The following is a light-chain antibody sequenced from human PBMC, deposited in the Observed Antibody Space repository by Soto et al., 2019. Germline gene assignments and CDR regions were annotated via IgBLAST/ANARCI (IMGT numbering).Light chain of an antibody. V-gene: IGKV1-39*01. J-gene: IGKJ2*01. CDR1: QSISSY. Sequence: DIQMTQSPSSLSASVGDRVTITCRASQSISSYLNWYQQKPGKAPKLLIYAASSLQSGVPSRFSGSGSGTDFTLTLISLQPEDDATYYCQQTYSTPRYTFGQGTKLEIK. CDR2: AAS. CDR3: QQTYSTPRYT.